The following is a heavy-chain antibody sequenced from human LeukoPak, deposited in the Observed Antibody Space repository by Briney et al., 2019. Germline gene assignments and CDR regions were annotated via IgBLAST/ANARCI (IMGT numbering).Heavy chain of an antibody. D-gene: IGHD3-10*01. V-gene: IGHV5-51*01. CDR3: ARSDGSGSYFYLYH. J-gene: IGHJ5*02. CDR1: GYSFTSYW. Sequence: GGSLQISCKGSGYSFTSYWIGGVRQMPGKGLKWMGIIYPGDSDTRYSPSFQGQVTISADKSISTAYLQWSSLKASDTAMYYCARSDGSGSYFYLYHWGQGTLVTVSS. CDR2: IYPGDSDT.